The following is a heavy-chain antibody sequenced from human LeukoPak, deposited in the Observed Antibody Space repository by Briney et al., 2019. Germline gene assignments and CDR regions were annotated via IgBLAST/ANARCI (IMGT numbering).Heavy chain of an antibody. CDR1: GFTFSSYA. CDR3: AKDSMRGGGRHDY. CDR2: ISGSGGST. D-gene: IGHD3-10*01. Sequence: PGGSLRLFCAASGFTFSSYATSWVCQAPGKGLEWVSAISGSGGSTYYADSVKGRFTISRDNSKNTLYLQMNSLRAEDTAVYYCAKDSMRGGGRHDYWGQGTLVTVSS. J-gene: IGHJ4*02. V-gene: IGHV3-23*01.